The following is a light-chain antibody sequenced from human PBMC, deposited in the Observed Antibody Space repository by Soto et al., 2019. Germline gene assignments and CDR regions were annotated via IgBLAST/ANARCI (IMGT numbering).Light chain of an antibody. J-gene: IGKJ2*01. V-gene: IGKV3-20*01. Sequence: EIVLTQSPGTLSLSPGERATLSCRASQSVSSNYLAWYQQKPGQAPRLLIYAASSRATDIPDRFSGSGSGTDFTLTISRLEPEDSAMYSCQQYGTSPHTFGQGTKLEIK. CDR2: AAS. CDR1: QSVSSNY. CDR3: QQYGTSPHT.